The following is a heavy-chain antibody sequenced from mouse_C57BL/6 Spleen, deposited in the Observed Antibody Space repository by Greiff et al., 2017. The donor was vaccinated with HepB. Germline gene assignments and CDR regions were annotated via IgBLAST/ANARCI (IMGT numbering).Heavy chain of an antibody. J-gene: IGHJ4*01. D-gene: IGHD6-1*01. CDR1: GYSITSGYY. CDR3: ARAGPLMDY. V-gene: IGHV3-6*01. Sequence: VQLKESGPGLVKPSQSLSLTCSVTGYSITSGYYWNWIRQFPGNKLEWMGYISYDGSNNYNPSLKNRISITRDTSKNQFFLKLNSVTTEDTATYYCARAGPLMDYWGQGTSVTVSS. CDR2: ISYDGSN.